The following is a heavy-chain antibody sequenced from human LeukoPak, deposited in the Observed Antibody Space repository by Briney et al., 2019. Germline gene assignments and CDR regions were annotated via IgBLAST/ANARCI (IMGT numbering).Heavy chain of an antibody. V-gene: IGHV1-2*02. J-gene: IGHJ4*02. CDR1: GYTFTGYY. Sequence: ASVKVSCKASGYTFTGYYMHWVRQAPGQGLEWMGWINPNSGGTNYAQKFQGRVTMTRDTSISTAYMELSRLRSDDTAVYYCARDLDSSGYRVRDYWGQGTLVTVSS. CDR2: INPNSGGT. CDR3: ARDLDSSGYRVRDY. D-gene: IGHD3-22*01.